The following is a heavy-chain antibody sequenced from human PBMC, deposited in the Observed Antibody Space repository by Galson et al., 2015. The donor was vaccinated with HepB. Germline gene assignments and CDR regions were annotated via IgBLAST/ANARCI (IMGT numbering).Heavy chain of an antibody. CDR3: ARGQTYYYDSSGPGAFGFDI. D-gene: IGHD3-22*01. CDR1: GFTFSSYS. CDR2: ISSSSSYI. Sequence: SLRLSCAASGFTFSSYSMNWVRQAPGKGLEWVSSISSSSSYIYYADSVKGRFTISRDNAKNSLYLQMNSLRAEDTAVYYCARGQTYYYDSSGPGAFGFDIWGQGTMVTVSS. J-gene: IGHJ3*02. V-gene: IGHV3-21*01.